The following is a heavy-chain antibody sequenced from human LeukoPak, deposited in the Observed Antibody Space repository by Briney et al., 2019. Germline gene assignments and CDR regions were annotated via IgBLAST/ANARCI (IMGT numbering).Heavy chain of an antibody. CDR1: GFTVSSYY. Sequence: GGSLRLSCAASGFTVSSYYMSWVRQPPGKGLEWVSVIYSGGTTYYADSVKGRFTISRDNSKNTLYLRMNSLRAEDTAVYYCARDDYGDYGMDVWGQGTTVTVSS. CDR2: IYSGGTT. D-gene: IGHD4-17*01. J-gene: IGHJ6*02. V-gene: IGHV3-53*01. CDR3: ARDDYGDYGMDV.